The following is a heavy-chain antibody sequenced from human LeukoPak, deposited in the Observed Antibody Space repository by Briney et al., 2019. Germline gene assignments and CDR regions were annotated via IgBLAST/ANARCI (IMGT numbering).Heavy chain of an antibody. D-gene: IGHD4-23*01. J-gene: IGHJ4*02. CDR2: VFHSGTT. CDR3: ARRDYSGDNPVLDY. Sequence: SETLSLTCTVSGGSISGSRSYWGWIRQPPGKGLVWIGSVFHSGTTYYNPSLKSRLTISVDTSKNQFSLKLSSVTAADTAVYYCARRDYSGDNPVLDYWGQGTLVTVSS. V-gene: IGHV4-39*01. CDR1: GGSISGSRSY.